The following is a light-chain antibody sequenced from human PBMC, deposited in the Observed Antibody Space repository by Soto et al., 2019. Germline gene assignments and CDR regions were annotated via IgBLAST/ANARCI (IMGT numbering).Light chain of an antibody. CDR3: CSYAGSSTLAV. J-gene: IGLJ7*01. CDR2: EVN. Sequence: QSALTQPASVSGSPGQSITISCTGTSSDVGSYNLVSWYQQHPTKAPKLMIYEVNKQPSGVSNRFSGSKSDNTASLTISGLQAEDEADYYCCSYAGSSTLAVFGGGTQLTVL. CDR1: SSDVGSYNL. V-gene: IGLV2-23*02.